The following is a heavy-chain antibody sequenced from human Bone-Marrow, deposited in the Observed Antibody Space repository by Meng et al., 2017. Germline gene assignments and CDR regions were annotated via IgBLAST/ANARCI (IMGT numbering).Heavy chain of an antibody. CDR1: GYSISSGYY. J-gene: IGHJ4*02. CDR2: IYHSGST. Sequence: SETLSLTCTVSGYSISSGYYWGWIRQPPGKGLEWIGSIYHSGSTYHNPSLKSRVTISVDTSKNQFSLKLSSVTAADTAVYYCATIKGAGYSSAGGGVDYWGQGTLVTVSS. CDR3: ATIKGAGYSSAGGGVDY. D-gene: IGHD6-19*01. V-gene: IGHV4-38-2*02.